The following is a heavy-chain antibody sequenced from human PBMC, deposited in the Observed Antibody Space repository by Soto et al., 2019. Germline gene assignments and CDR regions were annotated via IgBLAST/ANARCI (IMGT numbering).Heavy chain of an antibody. D-gene: IGHD3-10*01. Sequence: QVQLVQSGAEVKKPGSSVTVSCQASGYTFSIYYIHWVRQAPGQGLEWMGWLDPYSGATNYAQKFQGGVNLTRDTSFSTAYLEVSRLKTDDTAVYFCARMSPYGSGTFFDYWGQGTLVTVSS. CDR1: GYTFSIYY. J-gene: IGHJ4*02. CDR2: LDPYSGAT. V-gene: IGHV1-2*02. CDR3: ARMSPYGSGTFFDY.